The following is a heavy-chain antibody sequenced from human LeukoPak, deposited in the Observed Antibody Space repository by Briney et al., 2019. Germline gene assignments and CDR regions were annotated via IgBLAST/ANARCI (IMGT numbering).Heavy chain of an antibody. CDR2: IYYSGRT. V-gene: IGHV4-39*01. CDR3: ARRRYYDGSGYLE. CDR1: GDSVSRSDSY. D-gene: IGHD3-22*01. J-gene: IGHJ1*01. Sequence: SETLSLTCSVSGDSVSRSDSYWDWIRQPPGKGLEWIGTIYYSGRTYYRPSLKSRVTMSVDPSNNQFSLTLRPVTAADTAVYYCARRRYYDGSGYLEWGQGTLLSVSS.